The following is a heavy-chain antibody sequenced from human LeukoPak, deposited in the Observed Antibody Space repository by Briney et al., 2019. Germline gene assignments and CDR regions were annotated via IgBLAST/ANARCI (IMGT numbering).Heavy chain of an antibody. CDR2: IYYSGST. V-gene: IGHV4-39*01. J-gene: IGHJ4*02. D-gene: IGHD2-2*01. CDR1: GGSITSNTNY. Sequence: SETLSLTCTVSGGSITSNTNYWDWIRQPPGRGLEWIGSIYYSGSTYYSPSLKSRVTMSVDMSKNQFSLKLTSVNAADTAVYYCARRAVVPAAKSVFDYWGQGTLVTVSS. CDR3: ARRAVVPAAKSVFDY.